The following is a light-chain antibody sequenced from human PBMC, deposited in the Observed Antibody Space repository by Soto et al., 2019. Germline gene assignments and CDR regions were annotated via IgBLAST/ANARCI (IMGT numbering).Light chain of an antibody. Sequence: QSALNQPASVSGSPGQSITISCTGSNSDIGAYDYVSWYQQHPGKPPTLLIYEVTFRPSGVPNRFSGSKSGNTATLTISGLLTEDEADYYCGSYASATLIFGGGTKLTVL. V-gene: IGLV2-14*01. J-gene: IGLJ2*01. CDR1: NSDIGAYDY. CDR3: GSYASATLI. CDR2: EVT.